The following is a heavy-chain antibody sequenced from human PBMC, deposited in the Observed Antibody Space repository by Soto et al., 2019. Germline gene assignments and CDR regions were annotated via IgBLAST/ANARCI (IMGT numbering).Heavy chain of an antibody. CDR1: GFTFSRYG. D-gene: IGHD1-26*01. CDR2: ISHDGNNR. J-gene: IGHJ4*02. Sequence: QVQLVESGGGVVQPGRSLRLSCAASGFTFSRYGMHWVRQAPGKGLEWVARISHDGNNRFYADSVKGRFTISRDNSKDTLYLQVYSLRPEDTAVFYCAKEEYRGSSFDHWGQGALVTVSS. CDR3: AKEEYRGSSFDH. V-gene: IGHV3-30*18.